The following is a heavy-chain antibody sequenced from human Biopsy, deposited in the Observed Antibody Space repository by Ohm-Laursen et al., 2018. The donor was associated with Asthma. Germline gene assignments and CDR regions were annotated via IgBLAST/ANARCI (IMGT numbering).Heavy chain of an antibody. J-gene: IGHJ6*02. V-gene: IGHV1-69*13. CDR1: GDTFSSCG. D-gene: IGHD4-23*01. CDR3: ARAIHGGNSDRLDFYYYGLDI. Sequence: SVKVSCKASGDTFSSCGVSWLRQAPGQGLEWMGGILPIFGTADYAQKFQARVTISADESTSTVYMELSSLRSEDTAVYYCARAIHGGNSDRLDFYYYGLDIWGQGTTVTVSS. CDR2: ILPIFGTA.